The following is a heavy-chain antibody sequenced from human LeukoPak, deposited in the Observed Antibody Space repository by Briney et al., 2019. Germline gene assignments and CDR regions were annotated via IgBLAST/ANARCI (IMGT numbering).Heavy chain of an antibody. J-gene: IGHJ4*02. V-gene: IGHV1-2*02. CDR1: GYTFTAYY. CDR2: INPNSGGT. CDR3: ASGLRYFDWLPLLDY. D-gene: IGHD3-9*01. Sequence: SLKVSCTASGYTFTAYYMHWVRQAPGQELEWMGWINPNSGGTNNAQKLQGRVTMTRDTSISTACMELSRLRYDDTAVYYCASGLRYFDWLPLLDYWGQGTLVTVSS.